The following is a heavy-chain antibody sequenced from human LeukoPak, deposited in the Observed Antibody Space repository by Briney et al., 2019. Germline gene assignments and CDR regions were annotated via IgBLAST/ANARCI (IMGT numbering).Heavy chain of an antibody. Sequence: GGSLRLSCAASGFTFSSYAMSWVRQAPGKGLEWVSAISGSGGSTYSADSVKGRFTISRDNSKNTLYLQMNSLRAEDTAVYYCAKDPRSGWPSLYYFDYWGQGTLVTVSS. CDR2: ISGSGGST. CDR3: AKDPRSGWPSLYYFDY. CDR1: GFTFSSYA. J-gene: IGHJ4*02. V-gene: IGHV3-23*01. D-gene: IGHD6-19*01.